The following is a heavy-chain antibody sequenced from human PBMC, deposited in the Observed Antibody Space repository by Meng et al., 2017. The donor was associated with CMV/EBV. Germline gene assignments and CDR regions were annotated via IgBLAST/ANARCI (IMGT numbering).Heavy chain of an antibody. CDR3: AKLPAPMDV. Sequence: GSLRLSCAVYGGSFSGYYWSWIRQPPGKGLEWIGEINHSGSTNYNPSLKSRVTISVDTSKSQFSLKLSSVTAADTAVYYCAKLPAPMDVWGQGTTVTVSS. CDR2: INHSGST. CDR1: GGSFSGYY. J-gene: IGHJ6*02. V-gene: IGHV4-34*01.